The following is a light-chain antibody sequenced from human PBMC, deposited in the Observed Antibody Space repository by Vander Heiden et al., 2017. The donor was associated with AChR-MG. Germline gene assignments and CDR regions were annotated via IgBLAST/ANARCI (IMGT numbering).Light chain of an antibody. Sequence: DIQMTPSPSSLSAAVGDSVTTTCPGSSGIRNELGWYQQKPGNAPKRLIYAASSLKSGVPSRFSGSGSGTEITLTISSLQPEDFATYYCLQHNRYFTFGGGTKVEIK. CDR3: LQHNRYFT. V-gene: IGKV1-17*01. CDR2: AAS. CDR1: SGIRNE. J-gene: IGKJ4*02.